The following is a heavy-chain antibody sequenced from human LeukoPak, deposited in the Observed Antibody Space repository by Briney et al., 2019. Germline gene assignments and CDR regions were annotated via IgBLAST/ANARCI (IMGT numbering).Heavy chain of an antibody. CDR1: GFTVSSNY. Sequence: GGSLRLSCAASGFTVSSNYMSWVRQAPGKGLEWVSVIYSGGSTYYADSVKGRFTISRDNSKNTLYLQMNSLRAEDTAVYYCARARGSGSYRYYYYYMDVWGKGTTVTISS. CDR2: IYSGGST. D-gene: IGHD3-10*01. CDR3: ARARGSGSYRYYYYYMDV. V-gene: IGHV3-53*01. J-gene: IGHJ6*03.